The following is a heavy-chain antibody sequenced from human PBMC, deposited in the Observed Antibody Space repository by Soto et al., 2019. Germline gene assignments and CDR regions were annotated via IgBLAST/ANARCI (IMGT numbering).Heavy chain of an antibody. Sequence: QVQLQESGPGLVKPSQTLFLTCTVSGGSISSGGYYWSWIRQHPGKGLEWIGYIYYSGSTYYNPSLKSRVTISVDTSKNQFSLKLSSVTAADTAVYYCASRIVVVPAAIVSAFDIWGQGTMVTVSS. D-gene: IGHD2-2*02. CDR3: ASRIVVVPAAIVSAFDI. J-gene: IGHJ3*02. V-gene: IGHV4-31*03. CDR1: GGSISSGGYY. CDR2: IYYSGST.